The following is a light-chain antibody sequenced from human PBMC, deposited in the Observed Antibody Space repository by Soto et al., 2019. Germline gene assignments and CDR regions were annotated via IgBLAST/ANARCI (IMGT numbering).Light chain of an antibody. V-gene: IGKV3-15*01. CDR2: GAS. Sequence: EIVMTQSPATLSVSPGERATPSSRASRRVRSNLAWYQQKPGQPPRLLIYGASTRATGIPVRFSGSGSGTEFTLTISSLRSEDFAVYYCQQYNEWPLTFAGGTKVEIK. CDR3: QQYNEWPLT. J-gene: IGKJ4*01. CDR1: RRVRSN.